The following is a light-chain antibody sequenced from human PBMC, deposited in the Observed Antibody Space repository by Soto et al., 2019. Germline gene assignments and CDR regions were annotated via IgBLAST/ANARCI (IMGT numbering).Light chain of an antibody. CDR3: QQYNNWPPWT. V-gene: IGKV3-15*01. J-gene: IGKJ1*01. Sequence: EIVMTQSPATLSVSPGERATLSCRASQSVSSNLAWYQQKPGQAPRLLIYGASTRATGIPARFNGSGSGTELTLTISSMQSEDFAVYYCQQYNNWPPWTFGQGTKVEIK. CDR1: QSVSSN. CDR2: GAS.